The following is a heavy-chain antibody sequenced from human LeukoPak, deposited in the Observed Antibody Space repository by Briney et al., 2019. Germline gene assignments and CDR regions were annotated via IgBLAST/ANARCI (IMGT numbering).Heavy chain of an antibody. CDR3: ARHMVRGVDYYYYGMDV. CDR2: IDPSDSYT. D-gene: IGHD3-10*01. J-gene: IGHJ6*04. V-gene: IGHV5-10-1*01. Sequence: TSGASLRISCKGSGYCFTSYWISWVRQMPGKVLEWMGRIDPSDSYTNYSPSFQGHVTISADKSISTAYLQWSSLKASDTAMYYCARHMVRGVDYYYYGMDVWGKGTTVTVSS. CDR1: GYCFTSYW.